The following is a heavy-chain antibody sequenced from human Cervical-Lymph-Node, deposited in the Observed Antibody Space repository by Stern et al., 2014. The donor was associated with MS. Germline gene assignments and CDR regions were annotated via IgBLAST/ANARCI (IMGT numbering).Heavy chain of an antibody. J-gene: IGHJ6*02. CDR1: GGSISSGSYY. V-gene: IGHV4-61*02. Sequence: QVQLQESGPGLVKPSQTLSLTCTVSGGSISSGSYYWSWIRQPAGKGLEWIGRIYTSGSTNYNPSLKSRVTISVDTSKNQFSLQLSSVTAADTAVYYCARDCRLRYFDNYGMDVWGQGTTVTVSS. CDR3: ARDCRLRYFDNYGMDV. CDR2: IYTSGST. D-gene: IGHD3-9*01.